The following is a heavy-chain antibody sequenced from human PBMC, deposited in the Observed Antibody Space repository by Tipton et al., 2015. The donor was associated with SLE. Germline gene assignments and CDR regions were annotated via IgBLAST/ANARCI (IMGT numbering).Heavy chain of an antibody. J-gene: IGHJ4*02. D-gene: IGHD6-13*01. CDR1: GGTFSSYA. CDR2: IIPIFGTA. Sequence: QSGAEVKKPGSSVKVSCKASGGTFSSYAISWVRQAPGQGLEWMGGIIPIFGTANYEQKFQGRVTITTDESTSTAYMQLRSFRSEEAAVYYCARTTTIAAAGIDFDYWGQGTRVTVSS. CDR3: ARTTTIAAAGIDFDY. V-gene: IGHV1-69*05.